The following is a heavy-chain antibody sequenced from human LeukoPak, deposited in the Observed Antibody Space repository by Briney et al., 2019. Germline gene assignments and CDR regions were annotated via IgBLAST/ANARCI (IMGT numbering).Heavy chain of an antibody. CDR1: GGSISSGGYF. V-gene: IGHV4-31*03. D-gene: IGHD3-22*01. J-gene: IGHJ4*02. CDR2: IYYTGST. Sequence: SSQTLPLTCTVSGGSISSGGYFWSWIRQHPGKDLEWIGYIYYTGSTYYNPSLKSRVAMSLDTSKNQFSLKLSSVTAADTAVYYCARAARGYLYYFDYWGQGTLVTVSS. CDR3: ARAARGYLYYFDY.